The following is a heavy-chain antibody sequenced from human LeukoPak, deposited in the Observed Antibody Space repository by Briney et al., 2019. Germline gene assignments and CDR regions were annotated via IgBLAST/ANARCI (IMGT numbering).Heavy chain of an antibody. CDR3: ARPVRSSSSRGAFDI. CDR1: GYTFTSYG. V-gene: IGHV1-18*01. J-gene: IGHJ3*02. D-gene: IGHD6-6*01. CDR2: ISAYNGNT. Sequence: ASVKVSCKASGYTFTSYGISWVRQAPGQGLEWMGWISAYNGNTNYAQKLQGRVTMTTDTSTSTAYMELRSLRSDDTAVYYCARPVRSSSSRGAFDIWGQGTMITVSS.